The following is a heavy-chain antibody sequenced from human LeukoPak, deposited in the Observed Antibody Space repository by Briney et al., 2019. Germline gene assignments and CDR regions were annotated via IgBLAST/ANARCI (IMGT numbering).Heavy chain of an antibody. CDR3: ARGYSSSYRIDY. Sequence: GGSLRLSCAASGFTFSSYWMHWVRQAPGKGLVCVSRINNDGSSTTYADSVKGRFTISRDNAKIPLYLQMNSLRAEDTAVYYCARGYSSSYRIDYWGQGTLVTVSS. J-gene: IGHJ4*02. D-gene: IGHD6-6*01. V-gene: IGHV3-74*01. CDR2: INNDGSST. CDR1: GFTFSSYW.